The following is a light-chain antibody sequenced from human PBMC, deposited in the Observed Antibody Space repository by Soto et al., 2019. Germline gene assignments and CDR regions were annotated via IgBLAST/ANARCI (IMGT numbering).Light chain of an antibody. CDR1: QSISTS. CDR3: QHYSGYSSII. V-gene: IGKV1-5*01. J-gene: IGKJ5*01. Sequence: DIQMTQSPSTLSASVGDRVTITCRASQSISTSLAWYQQKPGKAPNLLIYDASTLKSGVPSRFSGSASGPDFTLTITSLQPDDFATYCCQHYSGYSSIIFGQGERLQIK. CDR2: DAS.